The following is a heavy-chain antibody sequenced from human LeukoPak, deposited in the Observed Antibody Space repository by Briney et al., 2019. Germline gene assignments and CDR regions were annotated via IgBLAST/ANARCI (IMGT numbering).Heavy chain of an antibody. CDR1: GGSFNGYH. J-gene: IGHJ4*02. D-gene: IGHD2-15*01. V-gene: IGHV4-34*01. CDR3: ARRLVDSGASQVSDH. Sequence: PSETLSLTCAVYGGSFNGYHWSWIRQSPGEGLEWIGEINDSGVTNCNPSLESRVVLSVDTSKNQFSLRLSSVTAADTAVYYCARRLVDSGASQVSDHWGQGTLVTVSS. CDR2: INDSGVT.